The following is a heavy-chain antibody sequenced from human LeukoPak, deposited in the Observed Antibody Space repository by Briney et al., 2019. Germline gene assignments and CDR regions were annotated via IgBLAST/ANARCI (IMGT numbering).Heavy chain of an antibody. CDR2: TSSDGRIT. CDR3: GRPLVGTSSAAFDI. D-gene: IGHD1-26*01. Sequence: GGSLRLSCAASGFTFNNYWMHWVRQAPGKGLVRVSVTSSDGRITNYADSVKGRFTISRDNAKNTLYLQLNSLRAEDTAVYYCGRPLVGTSSAAFDIWGQGTMVTVSS. V-gene: IGHV3-74*01. CDR1: GFTFNNYW. J-gene: IGHJ3*02.